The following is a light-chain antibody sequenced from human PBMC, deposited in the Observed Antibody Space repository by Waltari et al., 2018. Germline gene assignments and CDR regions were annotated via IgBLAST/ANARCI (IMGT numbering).Light chain of an antibody. J-gene: IGKJ4*01. CDR2: DAF. V-gene: IGKV1-33*01. Sequence: TQSPSSLSASVGDRVTTTCPANQDINNFLNWYQQKPGKAPKVVILDAFNLATGVPSRFRGGGSGTDFTFTISSLQPEDIATYYCQQYNTLPVTFGGGTKVEIK. CDR3: QQYNTLPVT. CDR1: QDINNF.